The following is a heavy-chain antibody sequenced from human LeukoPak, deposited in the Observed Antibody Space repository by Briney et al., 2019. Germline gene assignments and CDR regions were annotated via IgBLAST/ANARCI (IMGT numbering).Heavy chain of an antibody. CDR2: INHSGST. D-gene: IGHD6-13*01. CDR3: ARLYSSSWLPSWPYLDY. CDR1: GGSFSGYY. Sequence: PSETLSLPCAVYGGSFSGYYWSWIRQPPGKGLEWIGEINHSGSTNYNPSLKSRVTISVDTSKNQFSLKLSSVTAADTAVYYCARLYSSSWLPSWPYLDYWGQGTLVTVSS. V-gene: IGHV4-34*01. J-gene: IGHJ4*02.